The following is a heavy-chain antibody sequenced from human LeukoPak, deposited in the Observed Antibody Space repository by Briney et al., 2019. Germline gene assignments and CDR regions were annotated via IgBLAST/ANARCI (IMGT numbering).Heavy chain of an antibody. J-gene: IGHJ4*02. D-gene: IGHD3-22*01. Sequence: SETLSLTCTVSGGSISSGSYYWSWIRQPAGKGLEWIGRIYTSGSTNYNPSLKSRVTISVDTSKNQFSLKLSSVTAADTAVYYCARERITMIVVVYVDYWGQGTLVTVSS. CDR1: GGSISSGSYY. V-gene: IGHV4-61*02. CDR2: IYTSGST. CDR3: ARERITMIVVVYVDY.